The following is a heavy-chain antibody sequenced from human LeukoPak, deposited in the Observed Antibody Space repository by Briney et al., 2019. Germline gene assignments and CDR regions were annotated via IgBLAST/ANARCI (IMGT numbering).Heavy chain of an antibody. CDR1: GFSVTDGRYY. Sequence: SETLSLTCNVSGFSVTDGRYYWTWIRQHPGRGLEWIGYKYYSGIAKYNPSLKSRLTISIDTSKNQFSLQLSSVTAADTATYYCATPYCSSISCLDVFNMWGQGTRVTVSS. J-gene: IGHJ3*02. V-gene: IGHV4-31*03. D-gene: IGHD2-2*01. CDR3: ATPYCSSISCLDVFNM. CDR2: KYYSGIA.